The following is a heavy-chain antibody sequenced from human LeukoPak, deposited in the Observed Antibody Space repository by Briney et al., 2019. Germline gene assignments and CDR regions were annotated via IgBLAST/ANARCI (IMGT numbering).Heavy chain of an antibody. CDR3: AKAPSRSGWYVGFSWFDP. D-gene: IGHD6-19*01. CDR2: DSYDGSNK. V-gene: IGHV3-30*18. Sequence: GGSLRLSCAASGFIFSDYDMDWVRQAPGKGLEWVAGDSYDGSNKYYVDSVKGRFTVSRDNSKNTLYLQMSGLRAEDTAVYYCAKAPSRSGWYVGFSWFDPWGQGTLVTVSS. J-gene: IGHJ5*02. CDR1: GFIFSDYD.